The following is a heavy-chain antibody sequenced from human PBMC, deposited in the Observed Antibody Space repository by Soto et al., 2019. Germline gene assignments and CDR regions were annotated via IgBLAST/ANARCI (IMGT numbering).Heavy chain of an antibody. Sequence: SETLSLTCTVSGGSISSGGYYWSWIRQHPGKGLEWIGYIYYSGSTYYNPSLKSRVTISVDTSKNQFSLKLSSVTAADTAVYYCARDTRLLSPFIHQGSDPWGQGTLVTVSS. D-gene: IGHD3-3*01. CDR3: ARDTRLLSPFIHQGSDP. V-gene: IGHV4-31*03. CDR1: GGSISSGGYY. CDR2: IYYSGST. J-gene: IGHJ5*02.